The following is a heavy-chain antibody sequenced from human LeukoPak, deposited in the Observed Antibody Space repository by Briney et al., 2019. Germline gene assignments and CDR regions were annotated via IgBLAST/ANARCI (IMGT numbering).Heavy chain of an antibody. J-gene: IGHJ4*02. Sequence: GGSLRLSCAASGFTFSGSAMHWVRQASGKGLGWVGRIRSKANIYATAYAASVKGRFTISRDDSKNTTYLQMNSLKTEDTAVYYCARGEGLDDYYDSSGYYLDYWGQGTLVTVSS. V-gene: IGHV3-73*01. CDR2: IRSKANIYAT. CDR1: GFTFSGSA. D-gene: IGHD3-22*01. CDR3: ARGEGLDDYYDSSGYYLDY.